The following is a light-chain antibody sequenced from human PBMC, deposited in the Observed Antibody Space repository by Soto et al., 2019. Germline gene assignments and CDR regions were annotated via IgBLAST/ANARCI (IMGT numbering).Light chain of an antibody. V-gene: IGLV2-14*01. Sequence: QSVLTQPASGSGSPGQSITISCTGTSSDVGAYIYVSWYQQHPGKAPKLMMYDITHRPSGVSNRFSGSKSGNTASLTISGLQAEYEADYYCVSFTTSSSYVFGTGTKLTVL. CDR1: SSDVGAYIY. CDR2: DIT. CDR3: VSFTTSSSYV. J-gene: IGLJ1*01.